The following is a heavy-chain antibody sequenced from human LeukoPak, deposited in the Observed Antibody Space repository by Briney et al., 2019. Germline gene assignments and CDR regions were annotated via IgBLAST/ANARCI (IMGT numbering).Heavy chain of an antibody. V-gene: IGHV3-9*01. D-gene: IGHD1-7*01. Sequence: GGSLRLSCAASGFTFDDYAMHWVRQAPGKGLEWVSGISWNSDNIGYADSVRGRFTISRDNAKNSLYLQVNSLRAEDTALYYCARARGNSYFGDWGQGTLVTVSS. CDR3: ARARGNSYFGD. CDR1: GFTFDDYA. CDR2: ISWNSDNI. J-gene: IGHJ4*02.